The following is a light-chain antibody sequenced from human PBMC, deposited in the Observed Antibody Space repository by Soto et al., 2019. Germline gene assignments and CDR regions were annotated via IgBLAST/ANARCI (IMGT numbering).Light chain of an antibody. V-gene: IGKV3-20*01. Sequence: EMVLTQSPGTLSLSPGERATLSCRASQSVSNYLVWYQQKPGQAPRLLIYGASSRATGIPDRFSGSGSGTDFTLTISRLEPEDFAVYYCQQFGGSPQTFGQGTKVEIK. CDR3: QQFGGSPQT. CDR1: QSVSNY. J-gene: IGKJ1*01. CDR2: GAS.